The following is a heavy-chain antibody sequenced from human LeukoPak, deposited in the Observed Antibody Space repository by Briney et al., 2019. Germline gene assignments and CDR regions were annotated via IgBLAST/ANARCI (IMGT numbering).Heavy chain of an antibody. V-gene: IGHV3-30-3*01. CDR2: ISYDGSNK. CDR3: ARDRGLGFDY. D-gene: IGHD3/OR15-3a*01. CDR1: GFTFSNAW. J-gene: IGHJ4*02. Sequence: PGGSLRLSCIASGFTFSNAWISWVRQAPGKGLEWVAVISYDGSNKYYADSVKGRFTISRDNAKNSLYLQMNSLRAEDTAVYYCARDRGLGFDYWGQGTLVTVSS.